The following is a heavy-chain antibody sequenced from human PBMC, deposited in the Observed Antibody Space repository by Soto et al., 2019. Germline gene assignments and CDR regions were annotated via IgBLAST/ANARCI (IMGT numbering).Heavy chain of an antibody. J-gene: IGHJ5*02. CDR3: TKGDSSGYFDPSSGYSTPDH. CDR2: LTTSDDIT. V-gene: IGHV3-23*01. Sequence: EVRLFESGGGLVEPGESLRLSCAASGFIFKDFAMSWVRQAPGKGLEWVSTLTTSDDITYSADSVRGRFTISRDNSANTLLLQMSSLRGDDTATYYCTKGDSSGYFDPSSGYSTPDHWGQGTLVTVSS. D-gene: IGHD3-3*01. CDR1: GFIFKDFA.